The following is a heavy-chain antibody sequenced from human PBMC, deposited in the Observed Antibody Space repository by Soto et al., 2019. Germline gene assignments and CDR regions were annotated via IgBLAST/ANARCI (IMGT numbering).Heavy chain of an antibody. Sequence: EVQLVESGGGLVQPGRSLRLSCGASGFTFDEYGMHWVRQAPGKGLEWVSGISWNSGTIGYAGSVKGRFTISRDNAKNSLYLQMSSLRAEDTALYYCAKSTGGTANGMDVWGQGTTVTVSS. J-gene: IGHJ6*02. CDR1: GFTFDEYG. D-gene: IGHD2-8*02. CDR2: ISWNSGTI. V-gene: IGHV3-9*01. CDR3: AKSTGGTANGMDV.